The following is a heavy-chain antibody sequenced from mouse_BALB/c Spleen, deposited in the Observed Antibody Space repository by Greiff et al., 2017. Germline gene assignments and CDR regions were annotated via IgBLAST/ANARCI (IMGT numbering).Heavy chain of an antibody. CDR3: AREITTGPYYDMDY. V-gene: IGHV14-3*02. Sequence: VQLQQSGAELVKPGASVKLSCTASGFNIKDTYMHWVKQRPEQGLEWIGRIDPANGNTKYDPKFQGKATITADTSSNTAYLQLSSLTSEDTAVYYCAREITTGPYYDMDYWGQGTSVTVSS. D-gene: IGHD2-4*01. J-gene: IGHJ4*01. CDR1: GFNIKDTY. CDR2: IDPANGNT.